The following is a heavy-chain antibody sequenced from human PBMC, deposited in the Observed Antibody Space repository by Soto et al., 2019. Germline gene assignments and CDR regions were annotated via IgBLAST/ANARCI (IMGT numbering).Heavy chain of an antibody. V-gene: IGHV3-23*01. CDR1: GFTFSSYA. Sequence: GGSLRLSCAASGFTFSSYAMSWVRQAPGKGLEWVSAISGGGGSTYYADSVKGRFTISRDNSKNTLYLQMNSLRAEDTAVYYCAKAPLLHYYYYYMDVWGKGTTVTVSS. CDR3: AKAPLLHYYYYYMDV. J-gene: IGHJ6*03. CDR2: ISGGGGST. D-gene: IGHD2-15*01.